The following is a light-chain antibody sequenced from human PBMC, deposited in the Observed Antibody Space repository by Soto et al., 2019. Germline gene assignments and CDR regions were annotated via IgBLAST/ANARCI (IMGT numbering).Light chain of an antibody. Sequence: EAVFTQSPGTLSLSPGETATLSCRASQSVRSSYLAWYQQKPGQAPRLLIYGASSRATGIPDRFSGSGSGTDFTLTISRLEPEDFAVYYCQQYDNSPLTFGGGTKVDIK. CDR3: QQYDNSPLT. CDR1: QSVRSSY. J-gene: IGKJ4*01. V-gene: IGKV3-20*01. CDR2: GAS.